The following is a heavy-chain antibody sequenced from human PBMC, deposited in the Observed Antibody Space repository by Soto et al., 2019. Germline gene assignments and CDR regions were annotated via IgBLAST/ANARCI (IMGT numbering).Heavy chain of an antibody. CDR1: GYTFTTFW. CDR3: ARLYCSSSTCDSWFDP. Sequence: GESLKISCTGFGYTFTTFWISWVRQMPGRGLEWIGRIYPRDSYTNYSPSFQGHVTISGDKSISTVYLQWASLKASDTAMYYCARLYCSSSTCDSWFDPWGQGTLVTVSS. CDR2: IYPRDSYT. V-gene: IGHV5-10-1*01. J-gene: IGHJ5*02. D-gene: IGHD2-2*01.